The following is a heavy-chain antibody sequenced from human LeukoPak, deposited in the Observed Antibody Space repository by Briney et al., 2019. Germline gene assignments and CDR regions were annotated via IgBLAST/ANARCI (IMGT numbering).Heavy chain of an antibody. CDR1: GGSFSGYY. CDR2: INHSGGT. D-gene: IGHD1/OR15-1a*01. V-gene: IGHV4-34*01. Sequence: PSETLSLTCAVYGGSFSGYYWSWIRQPPGKGLEWIGEINHSGGTNYNPSLKSRVTISVDTSKNQFSLKLSSVTAADTAVYYCARDFGTIRPFEFWGQGILVIVTS. CDR3: ARDFGTIRPFEF. J-gene: IGHJ4*02.